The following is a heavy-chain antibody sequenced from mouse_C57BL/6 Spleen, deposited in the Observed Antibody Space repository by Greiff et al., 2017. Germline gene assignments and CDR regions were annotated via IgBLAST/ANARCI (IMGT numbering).Heavy chain of an antibody. CDR3: AISLSYYYGSSPGAY. J-gene: IGHJ3*01. Sequence: QVQLKQPGAELVKPGASVKLSCKASGYTFTSYWMHWVKQRPGQGLEWIGMIHPNSGSTNYNEKFKSKATLTVDKSSSTAYMQLSSLTSEDSAVYYCAISLSYYYGSSPGAYWGQGTLVTVSA. CDR2: IHPNSGST. D-gene: IGHD1-1*01. CDR1: GYTFTSYW. V-gene: IGHV1-64*01.